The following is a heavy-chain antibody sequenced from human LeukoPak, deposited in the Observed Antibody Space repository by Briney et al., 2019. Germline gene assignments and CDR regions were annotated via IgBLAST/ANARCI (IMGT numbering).Heavy chain of an antibody. CDR3: ASISYCGGDCYYQPFDY. CDR2: ISYDGSNK. Sequence: PGGSLRLSCAASGFTFSSYGMHWVRQAPGKGLEWVAVISYDGSNKYYADSVKGRFTISRDNSKNSLYLQMNSLRAEDTAVYYCASISYCGGDCYYQPFDYWGQGTLVTVSS. V-gene: IGHV3-30*03. D-gene: IGHD2-21*02. J-gene: IGHJ4*02. CDR1: GFTFSSYG.